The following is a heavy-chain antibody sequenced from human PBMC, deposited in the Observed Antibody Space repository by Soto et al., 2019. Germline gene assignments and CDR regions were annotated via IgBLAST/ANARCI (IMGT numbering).Heavy chain of an antibody. V-gene: IGHV3-53*02. J-gene: IGHJ4*02. CDR2: IYSSGNT. Sequence: EVQLVETGGSLIQPGGSLRLSCAVSGFTVRSHYMSWVRPAPGKGLEWVSIIYSSGNTYYADSVKGRFTMSRDTSNNTVFLQMSSLRAEDTAVYYCARVSSPFGYWGQGTLVTVSS. D-gene: IGHD3-16*01. CDR3: ARVSSPFGY. CDR1: GFTVRSHY.